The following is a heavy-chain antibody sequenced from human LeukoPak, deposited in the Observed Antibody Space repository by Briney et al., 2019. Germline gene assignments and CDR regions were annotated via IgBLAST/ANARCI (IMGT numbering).Heavy chain of an antibody. CDR3: AGIKYSSSWYNSLLDAFDI. V-gene: IGHV4-30-4*08. Sequence: PSQTLSLTCTVSGGSISSGDYYWSWIRQPPGKGLEWIGYIYYSGSTYYNPSLKSRVTISVDTSKNQFSLKLSSVTAADTAVYYCAGIKYSSSWYNSLLDAFDIWGQGTMVTVSS. CDR1: GGSISSGDYY. D-gene: IGHD6-13*01. J-gene: IGHJ3*02. CDR2: IYYSGST.